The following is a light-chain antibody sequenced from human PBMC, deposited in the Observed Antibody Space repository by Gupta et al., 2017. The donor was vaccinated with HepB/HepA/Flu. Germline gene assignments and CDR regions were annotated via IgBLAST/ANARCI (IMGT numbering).Light chain of an antibody. CDR1: NIRTKS. V-gene: IGLV3-21*02. Sequence: SYVLTQPPSVSVAPGQTASITCGGNNIRTKSVHWYQQKPGQAPVLVVYDDSDRHSGIPERFSGSNSGNTATLTISRVEAGDEADYYCQVWDRTSDLWVFGGGTKLTVL. CDR2: DDS. CDR3: QVWDRTSDLWV. J-gene: IGLJ3*02.